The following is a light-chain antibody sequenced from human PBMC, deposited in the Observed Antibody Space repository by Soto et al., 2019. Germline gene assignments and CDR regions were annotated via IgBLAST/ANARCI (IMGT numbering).Light chain of an antibody. CDR1: QSVTVNS. CDR2: AAS. Sequence: EILLTQSPSTLSLSPGDGVTLSCRASQSVTVNSLAWYQQKPGQAPRLLIYAASTRAAAVPDRFTGSGSGTGFALTISRLEPEDFGVYYCQQYDDSPLTSGPGTKVDIK. V-gene: IGKV3-20*01. J-gene: IGKJ3*01. CDR3: QQYDDSPLT.